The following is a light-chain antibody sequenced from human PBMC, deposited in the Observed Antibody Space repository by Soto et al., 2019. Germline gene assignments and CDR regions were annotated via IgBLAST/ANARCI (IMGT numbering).Light chain of an antibody. CDR1: QSVGTK. J-gene: IGKJ1*01. CDR3: QQSDNWPPT. Sequence: EIVITQTPTTLPLSPGESATLSCRASQSVGTKLVWYQHKPGQPPRLLISYASARATGIPARFSGSGSGTEFTLTIASLQSEDFAVYFCQQSDNWPPTFGQGTKVDIK. V-gene: IGKV3-15*01. CDR2: YAS.